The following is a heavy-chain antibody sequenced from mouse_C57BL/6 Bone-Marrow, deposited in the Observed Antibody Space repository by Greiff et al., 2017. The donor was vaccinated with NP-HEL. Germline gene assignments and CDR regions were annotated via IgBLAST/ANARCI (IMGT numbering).Heavy chain of an antibody. D-gene: IGHD1-1*01. CDR2: IDPSDSYT. Sequence: VKLQQPGAELVKPGASVKLSCKASGYTFTSYWMQWVKQRPGQGLEWIGEIDPSDSYTNYNQKFKGKATLTVDTSSSTAYMQLSSLTSEDSAVYYCAPFFIDYFDYWGQGTTLTVSS. CDR3: APFFIDYFDY. J-gene: IGHJ2*01. CDR1: GYTFTSYW. V-gene: IGHV1-50*01.